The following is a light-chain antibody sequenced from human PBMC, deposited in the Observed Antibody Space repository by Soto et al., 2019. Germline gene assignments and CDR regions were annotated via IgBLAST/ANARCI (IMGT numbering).Light chain of an antibody. Sequence: QSALTQPASVSGSPGQSITISCTGTSSDIGGYNFVSWYQQHPGKAPKLIIYVVTDRPSGVSNRFSGSKSGNTASLTISGLQAEDEAYYYCSSYTSSSTRVFGTGTKRTV. CDR1: SSDIGGYNF. CDR2: VVT. J-gene: IGLJ3*02. V-gene: IGLV2-14*03. CDR3: SSYTSSSTRV.